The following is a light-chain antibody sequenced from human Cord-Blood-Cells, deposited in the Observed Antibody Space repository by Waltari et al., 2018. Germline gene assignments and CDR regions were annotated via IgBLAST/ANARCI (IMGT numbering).Light chain of an antibody. J-gene: IGKJ1*01. Sequence: IQLTQSPSSLSASVGDRVTITCRASQGISSYLAWYQQKPGKAPKIRIYAASTLQSGVPSRFSGSGSGTDFTLTISSLQPEDFATYYCQQLNSYPRTFGQGTKVEIK. CDR1: QGISSY. CDR3: QQLNSYPRT. V-gene: IGKV1-9*01. CDR2: AAS.